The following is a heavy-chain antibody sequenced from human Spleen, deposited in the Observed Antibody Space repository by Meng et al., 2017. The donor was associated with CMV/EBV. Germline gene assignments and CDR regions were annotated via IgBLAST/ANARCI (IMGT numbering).Heavy chain of an antibody. CDR2: ISSSSSYL. D-gene: IGHD1-26*01. J-gene: IGHJ3*02. CDR3: AITPLVGAEDAFDI. CDR1: GFTLSTYS. Sequence: GESLKISCTASGFTLSTYSMNWVRQAPGKGLEWVSSISSSSSYLDYADSVQGRFTISRDNAKNSLYLQMDSLRAEDTAVYYCAITPLVGAEDAFDIWGQGTMVTVSS. V-gene: IGHV3-21*01.